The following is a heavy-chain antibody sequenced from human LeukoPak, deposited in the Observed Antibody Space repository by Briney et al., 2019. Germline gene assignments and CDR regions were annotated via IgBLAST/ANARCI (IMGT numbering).Heavy chain of an antibody. CDR1: GGSISSSNYY. J-gene: IGHJ1*01. V-gene: IGHV4-39*01. Sequence: SETLSLTCTVSGGSISSSNYYWGWIRQPPGKGLEWIGSIYYSGSTYYNPSLKSRVTISVDTSKNQFSLRLSSVTAADTAVYYCANYCSSTSCYRGLEYFQHWGQGTLVTVSS. D-gene: IGHD2-2*02. CDR2: IYYSGST. CDR3: ANYCSSTSCYRGLEYFQH.